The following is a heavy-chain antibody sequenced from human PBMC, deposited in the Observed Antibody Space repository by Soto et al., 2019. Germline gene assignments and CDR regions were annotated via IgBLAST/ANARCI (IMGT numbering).Heavy chain of an antibody. D-gene: IGHD3-9*01. V-gene: IGHV1-58*01. J-gene: IGHJ4*02. CDR2: IVVGSGNT. CDR1: GFTFTSSA. Sequence: VASVKVSCKASGFTFTSSAVQWVRLARGQRLEWIGWIVVGSGNTNYAQKFQERVTITRDMSTSTAYMELSSVRSEDTAVYYCAADYDILTGYFSFDYWGQGTLVTASS. CDR3: AADYDILTGYFSFDY.